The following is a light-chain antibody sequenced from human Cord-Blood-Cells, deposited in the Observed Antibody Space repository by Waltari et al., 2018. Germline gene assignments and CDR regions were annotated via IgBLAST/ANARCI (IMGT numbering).Light chain of an antibody. V-gene: IGKV3-20*01. J-gene: IGKJ2*01. Sequence: EIVLTQSPGTLSLSPGERATLSCRASQSVSSSYLAWYQQKPGQAPRLLIYGASSSATGIPDRFSGSGSGTDFTLTISRLEPDDFAVYYCQQYGSSHTFGQGTKLEIK. CDR1: QSVSSSY. CDR3: QQYGSSHT. CDR2: GAS.